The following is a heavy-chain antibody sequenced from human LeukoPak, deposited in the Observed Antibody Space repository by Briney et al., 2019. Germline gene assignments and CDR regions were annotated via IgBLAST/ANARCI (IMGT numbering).Heavy chain of an antibody. J-gene: IGHJ4*02. CDR1: GFTFSSYH. D-gene: IGHD6-19*01. CDR2: ISTSRNYI. CDR3: ANSPGYSSGWYEGFVFDY. V-gene: IGHV3-21*01. Sequence: GGSPRLSCVVSGFTFSSYHMNWVRQAPGKGLEWVSSISTSRNYIYYADSVKGRFTISRDNSKNTLYLQMNSLRAEDTALYYCANSPGYSSGWYEGFVFDYWGQGTLVTVSS.